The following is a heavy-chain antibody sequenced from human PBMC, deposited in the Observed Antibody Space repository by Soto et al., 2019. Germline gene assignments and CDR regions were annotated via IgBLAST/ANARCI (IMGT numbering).Heavy chain of an antibody. Sequence: SETLSLTCPVSGGSISSYYWSWIRQPPGKGLEWIGSIYDSGSTKYNPSLKSRVTISVDTSKNKFSLKLSSVTAADTAVYYCARSSILRYVDWLLPGSYFDYWGQGTLVTVSS. V-gene: IGHV4-59*08. J-gene: IGHJ4*02. CDR3: ARSSILRYVDWLLPGSYFDY. CDR2: IYDSGST. CDR1: GGSISSYY. D-gene: IGHD3-9*01.